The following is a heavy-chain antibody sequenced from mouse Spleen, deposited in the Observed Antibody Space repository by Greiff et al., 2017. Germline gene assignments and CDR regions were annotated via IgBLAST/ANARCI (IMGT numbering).Heavy chain of an antibody. CDR2: IYPGDGDA. V-gene: IGHV1-82*01. CDR1: GYAFSSSW. J-gene: IGHJ2*01. CDR3: ARAPHCYAYYFDF. Sequence: LEESGPELVMPGASVKISCKASGYAFSSSWMTWVKQRPGKGLEWIGRIYPGDGDANYNGNFNGKATLTADKSSSTAYMQLSILISEESAVYLCARAPHCYAYYFDFWGQGTTLTVSS. D-gene: IGHD2-12*01.